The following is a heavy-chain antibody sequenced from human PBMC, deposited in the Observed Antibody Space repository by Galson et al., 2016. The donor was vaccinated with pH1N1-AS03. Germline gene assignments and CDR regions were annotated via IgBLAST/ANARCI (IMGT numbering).Heavy chain of an antibody. CDR1: GFSFSSYG. CDR3: ARHQGVAIAARLSGGLDY. Sequence: SLRLSCAASGFSFSSYGMHWARQAPGKGLEWVAFIPYDGNNKYYSDSVKGRFTISRDNSKGTVYLQMNSLRSEDTATYYCARHQGVAIAARLSGGLDYWGQGTLVTVSS. J-gene: IGHJ4*02. CDR2: IPYDGNNK. V-gene: IGHV3-30*02. D-gene: IGHD6-6*01.